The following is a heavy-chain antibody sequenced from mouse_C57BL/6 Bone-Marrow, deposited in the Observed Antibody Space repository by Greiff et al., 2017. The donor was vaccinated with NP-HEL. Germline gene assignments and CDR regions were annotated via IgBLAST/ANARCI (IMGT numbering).Heavy chain of an antibody. CDR2: SRNKANDYTT. CDR1: GFTFSDFY. D-gene: IGHD4-1*01. Sequence: EVMLVESGGGLVQSGRSLRLSCATSGFTFSDFYMEWVRQAPGKGLEWIAASRNKANDYTTEYSASVKGRFIASRDTSQSFLYLQMNALRAEDTAIYYCARDALGWYFDDWGKGTPVTVSA. CDR3: ARDALGWYFDD. V-gene: IGHV7-1*01. J-gene: IGHJ1*03.